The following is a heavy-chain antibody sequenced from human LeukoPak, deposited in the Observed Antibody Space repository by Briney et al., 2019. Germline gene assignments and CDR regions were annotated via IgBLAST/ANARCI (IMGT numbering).Heavy chain of an antibody. D-gene: IGHD3-22*01. CDR1: GGSIRSSYYY. CDR3: ARQGGYYYDSSGYPDY. V-gene: IGHV4-39*01. Sequence: PSETLSLTCTVSGGSIRSSYYYWGWIRQPPGKGLEWIGSIYDSGSTYYNPSLKSRVTISVDTSKNQFSLKLSSVTAADTAVYYCARQGGYYYDSSGYPDYWGQGTLVTVSS. CDR2: IYDSGST. J-gene: IGHJ4*02.